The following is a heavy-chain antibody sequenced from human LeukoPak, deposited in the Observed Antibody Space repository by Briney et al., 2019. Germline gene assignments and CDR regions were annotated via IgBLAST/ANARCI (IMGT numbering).Heavy chain of an antibody. CDR2: INHSGST. D-gene: IGHD1-20*01. CDR1: GGSFSGYY. Sequence: PSETLSLTCAVYGGSFSGYYWSWIRQPPGKGLEWIGEINHSGSTNYNPSLKSRVTISVDTSKNQFSLKLSSVTAADTAVYYCAAYNWKKYYFDYWGQGTLVTVSS. V-gene: IGHV4-34*01. CDR3: AAYNWKKYYFDY. J-gene: IGHJ4*02.